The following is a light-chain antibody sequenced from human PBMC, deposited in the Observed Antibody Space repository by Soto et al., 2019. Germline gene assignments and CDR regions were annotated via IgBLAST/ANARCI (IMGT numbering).Light chain of an antibody. CDR2: AAS. Sequence: DIQMTQTPSSLSASVGDRVTITCRASQSISNNLDWYQQNPGKAPRLLIYAASSLQSGDPSRFSGSGSGTDFTLTISSVQPEDFGTYYCLQGYRTPWTFGQGTKVEIK. J-gene: IGKJ1*01. V-gene: IGKV1-39*01. CDR3: LQGYRTPWT. CDR1: QSISNN.